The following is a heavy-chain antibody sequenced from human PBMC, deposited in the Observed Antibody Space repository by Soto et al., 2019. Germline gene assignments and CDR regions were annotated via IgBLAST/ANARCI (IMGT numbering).Heavy chain of an antibody. V-gene: IGHV4-30-4*01. CDR2: IYYSGST. D-gene: IGHD2-15*01. CDR3: ARDGYCSGGSCSSDWYFDL. J-gene: IGHJ2*01. CDR1: GGSISSGDYY. Sequence: QVQLQESGPGLVKPSQTLSLTCTVSGGSISSGDYYWSWIRQPPGKGLEWIGYIYYSGSTYYNPSLKSRVTISVDTSKNQFSLKLSSVTAADTAVYYCARDGYCSGGSCSSDWYFDLWGRGTLVTVSS.